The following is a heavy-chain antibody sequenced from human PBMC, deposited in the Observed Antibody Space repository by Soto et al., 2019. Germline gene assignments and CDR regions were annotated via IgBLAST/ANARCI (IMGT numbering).Heavy chain of an antibody. J-gene: IGHJ4*02. CDR2: VNQDGSNK. V-gene: IGHV3-7*01. Sequence: PGGSLRLSCAASGLTFSSFWMSWVRQAPGKGPEWVASVNQDGSNKQYVDSVKGRFTISRDNSKNTLYLQMNSLRAEDTAVYYCASGYCSGGSCYPADWGQGTLVTVSS. D-gene: IGHD2-15*01. CDR1: GLTFSSFW. CDR3: ASGYCSGGSCYPAD.